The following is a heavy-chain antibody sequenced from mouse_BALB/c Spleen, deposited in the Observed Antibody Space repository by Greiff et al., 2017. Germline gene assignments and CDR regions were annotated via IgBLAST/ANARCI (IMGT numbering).Heavy chain of an antibody. J-gene: IGHJ4*01. CDR3: AREGRDYAMDY. V-gene: IGHV3-5*02. CDR1: GISITTGNYR. CDR2: IYYSGTI. Sequence: EVHLVESGPGLVKPSQTVSLTCTVTGISITTGNYRWSWIRQFPGNKLEWIGYIYYSGTITYNPSLTSRTTITRDTSKNQFFLEMNSLTAEDTATYYCAREGRDYAMDYWGQGTSVTVSS.